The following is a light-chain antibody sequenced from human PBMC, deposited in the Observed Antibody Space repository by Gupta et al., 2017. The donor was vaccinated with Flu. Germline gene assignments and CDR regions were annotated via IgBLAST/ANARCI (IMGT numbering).Light chain of an antibody. CDR2: DAS. V-gene: IGKV3-15*01. Sequence: ERATLSCRASQSVTSNLAWFQQKPGQAPRLLIFDASTRATGIPARFSGSGSGTEFTLTISSPQSEDFAVYYCQQYSNWPPITFGQGTRLEIK. CDR3: QQYSNWPPIT. J-gene: IGKJ5*01. CDR1: QSVTSN.